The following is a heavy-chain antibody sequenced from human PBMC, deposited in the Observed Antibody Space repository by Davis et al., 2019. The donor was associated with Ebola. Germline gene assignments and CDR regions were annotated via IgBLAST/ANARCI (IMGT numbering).Heavy chain of an antibody. Sequence: MPSETLSLTCTVSGGSISSGGYSWSWIRQPPGKGLEWIGYICHSGSTYYNPSLKSRVTISVDRSKNQFSLKLSSVTAADTAVYYCARDLSRFPPYYRMDVWGQGTTVTVSS. V-gene: IGHV4-30-2*01. CDR3: ARDLSRFPPYYRMDV. CDR1: GGSISSGGYS. D-gene: IGHD2-2*01. CDR2: ICHSGST. J-gene: IGHJ6*02.